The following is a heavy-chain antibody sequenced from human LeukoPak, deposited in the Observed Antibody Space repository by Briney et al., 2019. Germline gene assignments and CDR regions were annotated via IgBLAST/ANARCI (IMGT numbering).Heavy chain of an antibody. J-gene: IGHJ6*03. CDR3: ARHGYCGNPRCYPDYYYIDV. V-gene: IGHV1-2*02. CDR2: ISPNSGGT. D-gene: IGHD2-2*03. CDR1: GYTFTDYY. Sequence: ASVKVSCKASGYTFTDYYVHWVRQAPGEGPEWMGWISPNSGGTNYAQKFQGRVTMTRDTSITTAYMELSGLRSDDTAVYYCARHGYCGNPRCYPDYYYIDVWGKGTKVTVSS.